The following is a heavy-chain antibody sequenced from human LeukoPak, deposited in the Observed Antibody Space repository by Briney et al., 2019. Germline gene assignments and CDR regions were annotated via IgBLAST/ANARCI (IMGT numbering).Heavy chain of an antibody. CDR1: GFTFSNYA. J-gene: IGHJ4*02. Sequence: GGSLRLSCAASGFTFSNYAMSWVRQAPGKGLEWVSAISGSASSTYHADSVKGRFTISRDNSKNTLYLQMNSLRAEDTAVYYCARGRKYTSGYRVTELGSGYSDYWGQGTLVTVSS. CDR2: ISGSASST. CDR3: ARGRKYTSGYRVTELGSGYSDY. V-gene: IGHV3-23*01. D-gene: IGHD5-18*01.